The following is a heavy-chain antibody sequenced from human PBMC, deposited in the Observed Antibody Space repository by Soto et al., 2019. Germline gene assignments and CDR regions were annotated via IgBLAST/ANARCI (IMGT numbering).Heavy chain of an antibody. CDR1: GYTFTNHG. V-gene: IGHV1-18*04. J-gene: IGHJ4*02. D-gene: IGHD2-21*01. Sequence: QVQLVQSGAELKKPGASVKVSCKASGYTFTNHGISWVRQAPGQGLEWVGWVSGYNDKTKSAQKFQGRGTMTTDTSTNTAYMELRSLRSDDTAVYFCARDFYPVAYFFDYWGQGTLVTVSS. CDR2: VSGYNDKT. CDR3: ARDFYPVAYFFDY.